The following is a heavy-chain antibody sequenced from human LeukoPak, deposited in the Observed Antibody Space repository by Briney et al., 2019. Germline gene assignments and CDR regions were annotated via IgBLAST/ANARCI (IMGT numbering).Heavy chain of an antibody. J-gene: IGHJ4*02. CDR3: ARGNSDYDHDY. CDR2: ISTTSRYI. D-gene: IGHD4-11*01. Sequence: GGSLRLSCAASGFTFSSYAMHWVRQAPGRGLEWVSSISTTSRYIYYADSVKGRFTVSRDNAKNSLSLQMNSLRAEDTAVYYCARGNSDYDHDYWGQGTLVTVSS. CDR1: GFTFSSYA. V-gene: IGHV3-21*01.